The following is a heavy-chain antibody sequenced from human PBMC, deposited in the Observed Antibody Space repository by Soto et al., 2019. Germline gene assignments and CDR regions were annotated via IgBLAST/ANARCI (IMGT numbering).Heavy chain of an antibody. Sequence: QVQLVQSGAEVKKPGSSVKVSCKASGGTFSRFSISWVRQAPGQGLEWMGRITPIVDIANYAQKFQGRVRFTVDKSTNTAYMELSSLRSEDTAMYYCARKREDYGSGSADDYWGQGTLVTVSS. V-gene: IGHV1-69*02. D-gene: IGHD3-10*01. CDR2: ITPIVDIA. CDR3: ARKREDYGSGSADDY. CDR1: GGTFSRFS. J-gene: IGHJ4*02.